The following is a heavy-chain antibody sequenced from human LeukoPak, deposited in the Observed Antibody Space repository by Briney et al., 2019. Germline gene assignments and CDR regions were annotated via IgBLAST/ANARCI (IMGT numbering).Heavy chain of an antibody. CDR1: GYTFTGYY. Sequence: ASVKVSCKASGYTFTGYYMHWVRQAPGQGLEWMGWINPNSGGTNYAQKFQGRVTMTRDTSISTAYMELSRLRSDDTAVYYCARDAITMIWGVISHWGQGTLVTVSS. J-gene: IGHJ4*02. V-gene: IGHV1-2*02. D-gene: IGHD3-10*01. CDR2: INPNSGGT. CDR3: ARDAITMIWGVISH.